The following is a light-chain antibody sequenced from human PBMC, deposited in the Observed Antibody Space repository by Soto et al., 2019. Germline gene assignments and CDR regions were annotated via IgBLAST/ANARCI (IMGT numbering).Light chain of an antibody. CDR3: QQYGSSPWT. CDR2: GAS. CDR1: QSVSSNY. J-gene: IGKJ1*01. Sequence: EIVLTQSPGTLSLSPGERATHSCRASQSVSSNYLAWYQQKPGQAPRPLIYGASSRATGIPDRFSGSGAGTDFTLTISRLESEDFEVYYCQQYGSSPWTFGQGTKVEIK. V-gene: IGKV3-20*01.